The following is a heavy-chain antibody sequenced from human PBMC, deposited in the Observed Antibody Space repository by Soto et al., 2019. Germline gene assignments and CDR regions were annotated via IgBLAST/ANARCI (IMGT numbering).Heavy chain of an antibody. CDR2: INPSGGST. Sequence: ASVKVSCKASGYTFTSYYMHWVRQAPGQGLEWMGIINPSGGSTSYAQKFQGRVTMTRDTSTSTVYMELSSLRSEDTAVYYCARSPRYCSSTSCYFGYWGQGTLVTVSS. J-gene: IGHJ4*02. D-gene: IGHD2-2*01. CDR3: ARSPRYCSSTSCYFGY. V-gene: IGHV1-46*03. CDR1: GYTFTSYY.